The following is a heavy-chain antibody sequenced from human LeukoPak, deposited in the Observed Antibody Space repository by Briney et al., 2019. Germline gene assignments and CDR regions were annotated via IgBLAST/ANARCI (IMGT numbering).Heavy chain of an antibody. D-gene: IGHD6-13*01. Sequence: GGSLRLSCAASGFTFSSYAMSWVRQAPEKGLEWVSGISGSGGTTYYADSVKGRFTISRDNSKNTLYLQMNSLRAEDTAVYYCAKGDSSSWLFDYWGQGTLVTVSS. J-gene: IGHJ4*02. CDR3: AKGDSSSWLFDY. V-gene: IGHV3-23*01. CDR2: ISGSGGTT. CDR1: GFTFSSYA.